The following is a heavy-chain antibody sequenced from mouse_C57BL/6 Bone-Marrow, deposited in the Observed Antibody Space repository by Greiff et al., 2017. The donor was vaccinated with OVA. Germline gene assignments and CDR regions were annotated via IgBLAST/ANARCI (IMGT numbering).Heavy chain of an antibody. J-gene: IGHJ1*03. D-gene: IGHD1-1*01. CDR3: ARRDGTTVGAHWYFDV. CDR2: INPSSGYT. CDR1: GYTFTSYT. V-gene: IGHV1-4*01. Sequence: QVQLQQSGAELARPGASVKMSCKASGYTFTSYTMHWVKQRPGQGLEWIGYINPSSGYTKYKQKFKDKATLTADKSSSTAYMQLSSLTSEDSAVYYCARRDGTTVGAHWYFDVWGTGTTVTVSS.